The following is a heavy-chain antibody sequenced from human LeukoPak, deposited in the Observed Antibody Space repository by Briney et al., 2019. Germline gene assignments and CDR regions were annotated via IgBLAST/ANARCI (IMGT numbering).Heavy chain of an antibody. D-gene: IGHD6-13*01. CDR2: ISNSGSAI. J-gene: IGHJ4*02. CDR3: ARKAQSNSWSRFDN. Sequence: PGGSLRLSCAASGFTFSSFEMNWVRQAPGKGLEWVSYISNSGSAIYYADSVTGRFTISRDNAKNSLYLQMNSLRAEDTAVYYCARKAQSNSWSRFDNWGQGTLVTVSS. V-gene: IGHV3-48*03. CDR1: GFTFSSFE.